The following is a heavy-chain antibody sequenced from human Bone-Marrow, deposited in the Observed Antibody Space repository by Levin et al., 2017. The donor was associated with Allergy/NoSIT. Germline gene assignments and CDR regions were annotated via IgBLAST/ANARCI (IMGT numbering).Heavy chain of an antibody. V-gene: IGHV3-21*01. CDR2: ISVSSSYI. CDR3: ARVCGYDYVWGSYRNDAFDS. J-gene: IGHJ3*02. D-gene: IGHD3-16*01. CDR1: GFTFTTYS. Sequence: LSLTCAASGFTFTTYSMDWVRQAPGKGLEWVSSISVSSSYIYYADSVKGRFTISRDNARNSVYLQMNSLRVEDTAVYYCARVCGYDYVWGSYRNDAFDSWGQGTMVTVSS.